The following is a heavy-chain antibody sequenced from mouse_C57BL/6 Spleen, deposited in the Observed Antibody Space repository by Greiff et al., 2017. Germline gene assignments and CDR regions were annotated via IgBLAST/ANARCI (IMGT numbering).Heavy chain of an antibody. Sequence: VHVEQPGAELVKPGASVKMSCKASGYTFTSYWITWVKQRPGQGLEWIGDIYPGSGSTNYNEKFKSKATLTVDTSSSTAYMQLSSLTSEDSAVYYCARGGYYDYWYFDVWGTGTTVTVSS. CDR2: IYPGSGST. J-gene: IGHJ1*03. D-gene: IGHD2-4*01. CDR1: GYTFTSYW. V-gene: IGHV1-55*01. CDR3: ARGGYYDYWYFDV.